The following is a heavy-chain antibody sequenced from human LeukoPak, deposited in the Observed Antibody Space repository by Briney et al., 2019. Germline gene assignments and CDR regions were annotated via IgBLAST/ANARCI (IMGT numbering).Heavy chain of an antibody. V-gene: IGHV4-39*01. CDR1: GGSINSGSFY. J-gene: IGHJ5*01. CDR3: VRLHDSRGCYSDS. CDR2: NSYSGNS. Sequence: SETLSLTCTVSGGSINSGSFYWGWIRQPPGKGLKWIGLNSYSGNSYYNPSLKSRVTVSVDTSNNLFSLMLSSVTAADTAVYYCVRLHDSRGCYSDSWGQGTLVTVSS. D-gene: IGHD3-22*01.